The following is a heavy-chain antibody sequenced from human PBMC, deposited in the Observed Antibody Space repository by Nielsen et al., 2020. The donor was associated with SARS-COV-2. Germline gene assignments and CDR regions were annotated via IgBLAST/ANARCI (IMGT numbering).Heavy chain of an antibody. V-gene: IGHV3-33*01. CDR1: GFTFSSYG. J-gene: IGHJ4*02. CDR2: IWYDGSNK. D-gene: IGHD2-15*01. CDR3: ARGSSGKVVAATPGFYFDY. Sequence: GESLKISCAASGFTFSSYGMHWVRQAPGKGLEWVAVIWYDGSNKYYADSVKGRFTISRDNSKNTLYLQMNSLRAEDTAVYYCARGSSGKVVAATPGFYFDYWGQGTLVTVSS.